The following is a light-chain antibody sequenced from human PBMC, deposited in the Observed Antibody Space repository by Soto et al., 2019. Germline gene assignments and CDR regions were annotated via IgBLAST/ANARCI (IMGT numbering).Light chain of an antibody. Sequence: EIVLTQSPVTLSLSPGERATLSCRASQSVSKYLAWYQQKPGQAPRLLMYDASNRATGIPARFSGSGSGTDFTLTISSLEPEDFAVYYCQQRSNWPRYTFGQGTKLEIK. CDR2: DAS. CDR3: QQRSNWPRYT. V-gene: IGKV3-11*01. J-gene: IGKJ2*01. CDR1: QSVSKY.